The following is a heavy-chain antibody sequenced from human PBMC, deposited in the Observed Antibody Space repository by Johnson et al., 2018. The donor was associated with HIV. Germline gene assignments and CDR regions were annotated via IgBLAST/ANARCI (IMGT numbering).Heavy chain of an antibody. V-gene: IGHV3-30*02. CDR1: GFTFSRYG. Sequence: QMLLVESGGGVVQPGGSLRLSCAASGFTFSRYGMHWVRQAPGKGLEWVAFIRYDGSNKYYADSVKGRFTISRDNSENTLYLQMNSLKAEDTAVYYCARGGPYYYDSSGYGAFDIWGQGTMGTVSS. CDR3: ARGGPYYYDSSGYGAFDI. CDR2: IRYDGSNK. J-gene: IGHJ3*02. D-gene: IGHD3-22*01.